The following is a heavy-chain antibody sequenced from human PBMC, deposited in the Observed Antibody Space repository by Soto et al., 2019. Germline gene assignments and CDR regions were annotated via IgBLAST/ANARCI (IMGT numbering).Heavy chain of an antibody. V-gene: IGHV1-69*01. Sequence: VKVSCKASGGTFSTYAISWVRQAPGQGLEWMGGIIPIFGTANYAQKFQGRVTITADESTSTAYMELSSLGSEDTAGYYCARPQGALQRWLQGYYYYYGMDVWGQGTTVTVSS. D-gene: IGHD5-18*01. CDR2: IIPIFGTA. J-gene: IGHJ6*02. CDR3: ARPQGALQRWLQGYYYYYGMDV. CDR1: GGTFSTYA.